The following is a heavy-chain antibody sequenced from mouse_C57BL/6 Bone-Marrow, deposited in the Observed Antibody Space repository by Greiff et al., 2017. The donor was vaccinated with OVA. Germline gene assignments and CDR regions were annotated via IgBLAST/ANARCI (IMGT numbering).Heavy chain of an antibody. V-gene: IGHV5-9-1*02. D-gene: IGHD2-5*01. CDR2: ISSGGDYI. CDR1: GFTFSSYA. CDR3: TREKYSNYWYFDV. Sequence: EVKLVESGEGLVKPGGSLKLSCAASGFTFSSYAMSWVRQTPEKRLEWVAYISSGGDYIYYADTVKGRFTISRDNARNTLYLQMSSLKSEDTAMYYCTREKYSNYWYFDVWGTGTTVTVSS. J-gene: IGHJ1*03.